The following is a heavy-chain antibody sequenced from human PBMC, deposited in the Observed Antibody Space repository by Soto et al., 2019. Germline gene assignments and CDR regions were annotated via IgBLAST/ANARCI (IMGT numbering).Heavy chain of an antibody. CDR1: GFTFSSYS. J-gene: IGHJ4*02. Sequence: EVQLVESGGGLVKPGGSLRLSCAASGFTFSSYSMNWVRQAPGKGLEWVSSISSSSSYIYYADSVKGRFTISRDNAKNXXYLQMNRLRAEDTAVYYCARAEGYCSGGSCLAFGGWGQGTLVTVSS. CDR3: ARAEGYCSGGSCLAFGG. D-gene: IGHD2-15*01. V-gene: IGHV3-21*01. CDR2: ISSSSSYI.